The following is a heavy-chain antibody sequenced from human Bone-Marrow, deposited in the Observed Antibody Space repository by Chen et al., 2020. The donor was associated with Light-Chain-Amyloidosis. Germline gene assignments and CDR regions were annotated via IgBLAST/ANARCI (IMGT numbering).Heavy chain of an antibody. CDR2: IRGRGGSR. J-gene: IGHJ3*02. CDR3: AKDISYDDILPGYPADAFDI. Sequence: EVQLVESGGGLLQRGGSLRLSCAASGFAFSSYAMRWVRQAPGKGLEWVLTIRGRGGSRYYGDSVKGRLTISRDNSKNALFLQMNSMRAEDTAVYYCAKDISYDDILPGYPADAFDIWGQGTMVTVSS. CDR1: GFAFSSYA. D-gene: IGHD3-9*01. V-gene: IGHV3-23*04.